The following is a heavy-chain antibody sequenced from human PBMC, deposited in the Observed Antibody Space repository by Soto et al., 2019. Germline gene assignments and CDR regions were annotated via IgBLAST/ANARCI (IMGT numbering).Heavy chain of an antibody. Sequence: ASVKVSCKASGYTFTGYYMHWVRQAPGQGLEWMGWINPNSGGTNYAQKFQGWVTMTRDTSISTAYMELSRLRSDDTAVYYCARESHDIVVVPAAMSHFDYWGQGTLVTVS. V-gene: IGHV1-2*04. J-gene: IGHJ4*02. D-gene: IGHD2-2*01. CDR3: ARESHDIVVVPAAMSHFDY. CDR1: GYTFTGYY. CDR2: INPNSGGT.